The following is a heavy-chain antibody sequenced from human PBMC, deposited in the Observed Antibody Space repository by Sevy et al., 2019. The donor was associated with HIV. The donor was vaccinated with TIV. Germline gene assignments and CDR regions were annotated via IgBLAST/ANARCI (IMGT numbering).Heavy chain of an antibody. J-gene: IGHJ6*02. CDR3: EVTADIWGV. V-gene: IGHV1-2*06. CDR2: INTYSGGT. CDR1: GYTFTAFY. D-gene: IGHD5-18*01. Sequence: ASVKVSCKTSGYTFTAFYMHWVRQAPGQGLEWVGRINTYSGGTNYAQKFQGRVTMTRDTSTRPAYMELNGLMSDDTAVYYCEVTADIWGVWGQGTTVTVSS.